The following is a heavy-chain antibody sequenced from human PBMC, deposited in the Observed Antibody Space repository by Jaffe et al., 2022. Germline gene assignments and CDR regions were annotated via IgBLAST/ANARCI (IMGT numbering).Heavy chain of an antibody. CDR2: IYHSGST. Sequence: QVQLQESGPGLVKPSETLSLTCAVSGYSISSGYYWGWIRQPPGKGLEWIGSIYHSGSTYYNPSLKSRVTISVDTSKNQFSLKLSSVTAADTAVYYCARGITMVRGPSPWFDPWGQGTLVTVSS. J-gene: IGHJ5*02. V-gene: IGHV4-38-2*01. CDR1: GYSISSGYY. D-gene: IGHD3-10*01. CDR3: ARGITMVRGPSPWFDP.